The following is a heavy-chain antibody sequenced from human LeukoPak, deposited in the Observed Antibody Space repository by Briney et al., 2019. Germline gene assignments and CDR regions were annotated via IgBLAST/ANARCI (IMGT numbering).Heavy chain of an antibody. CDR3: ARGRITMVRGVGGYYYYGMDV. Sequence: SETLSLTCAVYGRSFSGYYWSWIRQPPGKGLEWSGEINHSGSTNYNPSLKSRVTISVDTSKNQFSLKLSSVTAADTAVYYCARGRITMVRGVGGYYYYGMDVWGKGTTVTVSS. J-gene: IGHJ6*04. CDR1: GRSFSGYY. D-gene: IGHD3-10*01. V-gene: IGHV4-34*01. CDR2: INHSGST.